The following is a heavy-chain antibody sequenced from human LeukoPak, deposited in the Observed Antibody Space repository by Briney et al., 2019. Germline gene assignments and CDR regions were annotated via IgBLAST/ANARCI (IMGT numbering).Heavy chain of an antibody. D-gene: IGHD6-13*01. J-gene: IGHJ6*03. CDR3: ARKGQQQPKNYYYMDV. CDR1: GFTFSSYW. CDR2: IKQDGSEK. Sequence: GGSLRLSCAASGFTFSSYWMSWVRQAPGKGLEWVANIKQDGSEKYYVDSVKGRFTISRDNAKNSLYLQMNSLRAEDAAVYYCARKGQQQPKNYYYMDVWGKGTTVTVSS. V-gene: IGHV3-7*03.